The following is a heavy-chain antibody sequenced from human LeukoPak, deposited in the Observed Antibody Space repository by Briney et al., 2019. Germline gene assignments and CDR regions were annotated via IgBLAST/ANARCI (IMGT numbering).Heavy chain of an antibody. J-gene: IGHJ4*02. CDR1: GGSISSYY. CDR2: IYYSGST. Sequence: SETLSLTCTVSGGSISSYYRSWIRQPLGKGLEWIGYIYYSGSTNYNPSLKSRVTISVDTSKNQFSLKLSSVTAADTAVYYCARHGYSSGPEFDYWGQGTLVTVSS. CDR3: ARHGYSSGPEFDY. V-gene: IGHV4-59*08. D-gene: IGHD6-19*01.